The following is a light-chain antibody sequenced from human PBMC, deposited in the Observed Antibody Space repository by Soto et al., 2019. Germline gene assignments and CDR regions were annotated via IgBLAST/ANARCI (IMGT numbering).Light chain of an antibody. J-gene: IGKJ2*01. CDR3: QQYGSPPPNA. CDR1: QSVSSSY. Sequence: EIVLTQSPGTLSLSPGERATLSCRASQSVSSSYLAWYQQKPGQAPRVLIHGASSRATGIPDRFSGSGSGTDFTPSISRLEPEDFAVYFCQQYGSPPPNAFGQGTKVDIK. CDR2: GAS. V-gene: IGKV3-20*01.